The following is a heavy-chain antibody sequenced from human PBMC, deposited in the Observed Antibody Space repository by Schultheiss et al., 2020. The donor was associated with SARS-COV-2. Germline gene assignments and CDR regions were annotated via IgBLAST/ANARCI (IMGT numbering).Heavy chain of an antibody. J-gene: IGHJ6*02. V-gene: IGHV3-21*01. D-gene: IGHD3-3*01. Sequence: GGSLRLSCAASGFTFSSYSMNWVRQAPGKGLEWVSSISSSSSYIYYADSVKGRFTISRDNSKNTLYLQMNSLRAEDTAVYYCAREYYDFWSGYLLYYYYGMDVWGQGTTVTVSS. CDR3: AREYYDFWSGYLLYYYYGMDV. CDR1: GFTFSSYS. CDR2: ISSSSSYI.